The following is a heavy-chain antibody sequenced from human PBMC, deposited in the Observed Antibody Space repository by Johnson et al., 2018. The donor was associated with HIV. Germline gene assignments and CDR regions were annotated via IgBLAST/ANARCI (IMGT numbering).Heavy chain of an antibody. CDR3: ARGRGFHYYDSRDYSDDAFDI. V-gene: IGHV3-30-3*01. J-gene: IGHJ3*02. D-gene: IGHD3-22*01. CDR1: GFTFSNYA. CDR2: ISYDGSNK. Sequence: QVQLVESGGGVVQPGRSLRLSCAASGFTFSNYAMHWVRQAPGKGLEWVALISYDGSNKYYADSVKGRFTISRDTSKNTLYLQRNSLRTEDTAVYYCARGRGFHYYDSRDYSDDAFDIWGQGTMVTVSS.